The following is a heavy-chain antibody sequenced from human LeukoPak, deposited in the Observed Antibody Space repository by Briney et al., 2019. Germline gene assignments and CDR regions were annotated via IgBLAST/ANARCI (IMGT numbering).Heavy chain of an antibody. CDR2: ISGSDAGT. D-gene: IGHD5-24*01. CDR3: AKSGYNRFDY. V-gene: IGHV3-23*01. CDR1: GFTFNNYA. J-gene: IGHJ4*02. Sequence: PGGSLRLSCAASGFTFNNYAMSWVRQAPGKGLDLVSAISGSDAGTYYADSVKGRFTISRDNSKNTQYLQMNSLIAEDTAVYYCAKSGYNRFDYWGQGTRVTVSS.